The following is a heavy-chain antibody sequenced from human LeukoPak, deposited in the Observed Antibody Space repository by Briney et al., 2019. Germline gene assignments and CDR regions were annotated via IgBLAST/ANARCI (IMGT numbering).Heavy chain of an antibody. Sequence: GASVKVSCKASGYTFTGYYMHWVRQAPGQGLEWVGWINPNSGGTNYAQKLQGRVTMTRDTSISTAYMELSRLRSDDTAVYYCARGGTYAGYCSGGSCSEFDYWGQGTLVTVSS. V-gene: IGHV1-2*02. J-gene: IGHJ4*02. CDR3: ARGGTYAGYCSGGSCSEFDY. CDR2: INPNSGGT. D-gene: IGHD2-15*01. CDR1: GYTFTGYY.